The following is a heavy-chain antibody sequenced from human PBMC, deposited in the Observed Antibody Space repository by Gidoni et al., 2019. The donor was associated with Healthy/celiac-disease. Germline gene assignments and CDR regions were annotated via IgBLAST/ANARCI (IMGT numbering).Heavy chain of an antibody. CDR1: GGSISSGGYS. J-gene: IGHJ3*02. D-gene: IGHD2-21*02. CDR2: IYHSGST. CDR3: ARNLAYCGGDCYYPGGDAFDI. V-gene: IGHV4-30-2*01. Sequence: QLQLQESGSGLVKPSQTLSLTCAVSGGSISSGGYSWSWIRQPPGKGLEWIGYIYHSGSTYYNPSLKSRVTISVDRSKNQFSLKLSSVTAADTAVYYCARNLAYCGGDCYYPGGDAFDIWGQGTMVTVSS.